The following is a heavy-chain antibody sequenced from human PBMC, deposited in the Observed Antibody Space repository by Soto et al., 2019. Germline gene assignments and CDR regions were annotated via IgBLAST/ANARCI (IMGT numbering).Heavy chain of an antibody. Sequence: QVLLGESGGGVVQPGTSLRLSCAASGFTFRGYGMHWVRQAPGKGLEWVAVISYDGNNKYYGDSVKGRFTISRYNSKNTLYLQMNSLRAEDTAVYYCAKDPGRHCSAGGCLLNFPFETWGPGTQVTVS. CDR1: GFTFRGYG. CDR3: AKDPGRHCSAGGCLLNFPFET. D-gene: IGHD2-15*01. CDR2: ISYDGNNK. J-gene: IGHJ5*02. V-gene: IGHV3-30*18.